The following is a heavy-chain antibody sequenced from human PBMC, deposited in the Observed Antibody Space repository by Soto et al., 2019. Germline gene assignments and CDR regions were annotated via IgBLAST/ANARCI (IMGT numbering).Heavy chain of an antibody. Sequence: GGSLRLSCAASGFTFSSYSMNWVRQAPGKGLEWVSSISSSSSYIYYADSVKGRFTISRDNAKNSLYLQMNSLRAEDTAVYYCARAPGGGYSYGRYYFDYWGQGTLVTVSS. CDR3: ARAPGGGYSYGRYYFDY. CDR1: GFTFSSYS. J-gene: IGHJ4*02. CDR2: ISSSSSYI. D-gene: IGHD5-18*01. V-gene: IGHV3-21*01.